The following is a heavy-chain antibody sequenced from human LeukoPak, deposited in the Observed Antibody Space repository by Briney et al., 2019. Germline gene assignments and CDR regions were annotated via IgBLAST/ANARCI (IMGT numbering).Heavy chain of an antibody. CDR2: IHSRGGT. J-gene: IGHJ4*02. CDR1: GGSIRSHF. V-gene: IGHV4-59*11. D-gene: IGHD6-13*01. Sequence: SETLSLTCTVSGGSIRSHFWSWIRQPPGKGLEWIGYIHSRGGTNYNPSLKSRVTVSTDTSKNQFSLKLNSVTAADTAVYYCARYGYSTDLLDYWGQGTLVTVSS. CDR3: ARYGYSTDLLDY.